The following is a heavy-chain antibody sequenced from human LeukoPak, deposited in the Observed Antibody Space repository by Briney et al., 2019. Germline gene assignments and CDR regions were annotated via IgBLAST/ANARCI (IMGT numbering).Heavy chain of an antibody. CDR1: GGSISSGVNY. D-gene: IGHD3-10*01. CDR2: ISTSGST. CDR3: ARGPRFGELLWHWFDP. J-gene: IGHJ5*02. Sequence: SQTLSLTCTVSGGSISSGVNYWSWIRQPAGKGLEWIGRISTSGSTNYNPSLKSRVSISEDTSKNQFSLKLRSVTAADTAVYYCARGPRFGELLWHWFDPWGQGTLVTVSS. V-gene: IGHV4-61*02.